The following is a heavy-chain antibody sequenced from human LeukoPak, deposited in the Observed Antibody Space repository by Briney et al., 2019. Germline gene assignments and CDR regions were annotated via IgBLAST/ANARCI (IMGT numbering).Heavy chain of an antibody. V-gene: IGHV4-4*07. Sequence: PSETLSLTCTVSGDSFSSNCWSWIRQPAGKTLEWIGRIYTSGSTNYNPSLKSRITMSVDTSNNQLSLKLRSVTAADTAVYYCARIHRRADSSGYYYEDWYFDLWGRGTLVTVSS. J-gene: IGHJ2*01. CDR3: ARIHRRADSSGYYYEDWYFDL. CDR1: GDSFSSNC. CDR2: IYTSGST. D-gene: IGHD3-22*01.